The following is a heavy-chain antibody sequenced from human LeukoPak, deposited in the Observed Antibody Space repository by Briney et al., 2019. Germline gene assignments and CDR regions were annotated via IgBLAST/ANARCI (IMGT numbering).Heavy chain of an antibody. V-gene: IGHV4-34*01. CDR3: ARLAHMVRGVNRDY. J-gene: IGHJ4*02. Sequence: SETLSLTRAVYSGSFSGYYWSWIRQPPGKGLEWIGEINHSGSTNYNPSLKSRVTIPVDTSKNQFSLKLSSVTAADTAVYYCARLAHMVRGVNRDYWGQGTLVTVSS. CDR2: INHSGST. D-gene: IGHD3-10*01. CDR1: SGSFSGYY.